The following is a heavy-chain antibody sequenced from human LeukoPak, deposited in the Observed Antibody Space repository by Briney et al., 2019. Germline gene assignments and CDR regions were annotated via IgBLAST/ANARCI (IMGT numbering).Heavy chain of an antibody. CDR3: ARVLHDSSGYDAFDI. J-gene: IGHJ3*02. CDR1: GFTFSSYS. V-gene: IGHV3-21*01. Sequence: GGSLRLSCAASGFTFSSYSMNWVRQAPGKGLEWVSSISTGSSYIYYTDSAKGRFTISRDNAKNTLYLQMNSLRAEDTAVYYCARVLHDSSGYDAFDIWGQGTMVTVSS. CDR2: ISTGSSYI. D-gene: IGHD3-22*01.